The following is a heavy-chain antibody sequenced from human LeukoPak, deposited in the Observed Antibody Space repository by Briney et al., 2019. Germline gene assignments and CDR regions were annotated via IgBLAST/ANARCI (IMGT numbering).Heavy chain of an antibody. CDR1: GFTFSNAW. J-gene: IGHJ4*02. D-gene: IGHD3-22*01. CDR3: ARGGGTYYYDSSGYHFDY. Sequence: GGSLRLSCATSGFTFSNAWMNWVRQAPGKGLEWVSVIYSGGSTYYADSVKGRFTISRDNSKNTLYLQMNSLRAEDTAVYYCARGGGTYYYDSSGYHFDYWGQGTLVTVSS. V-gene: IGHV3-53*01. CDR2: IYSGGST.